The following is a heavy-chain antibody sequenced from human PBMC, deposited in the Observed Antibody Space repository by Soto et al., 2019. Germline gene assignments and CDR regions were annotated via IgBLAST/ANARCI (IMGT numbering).Heavy chain of an antibody. CDR3: AKAQYCSSASCSSALDY. Sequence: GASLSLSCAASGFNFRNYAMNWVRQAPGNGLEWVSTIGGSGVSTYYADSVKGRFTVSRDNSKNTLYMQMNSLRAQDTAVYYCAKAQYCSSASCSSALDYWGQGTLVTVSS. CDR1: GFNFRNYA. D-gene: IGHD2-2*01. J-gene: IGHJ4*02. V-gene: IGHV3-23*01. CDR2: IGGSGVST.